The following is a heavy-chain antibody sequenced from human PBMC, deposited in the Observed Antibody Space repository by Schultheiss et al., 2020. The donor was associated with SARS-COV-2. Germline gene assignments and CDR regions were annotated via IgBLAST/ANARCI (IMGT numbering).Heavy chain of an antibody. CDR2: ISYDGSNK. CDR3: TTDCSGISCQHLTWYGMDV. CDR1: GFTFSSYA. D-gene: IGHD2-15*01. V-gene: IGHV3-30*03. J-gene: IGHJ6*02. Sequence: GGSLRLSCAASGFTFSSYAMSWVRQAPGKGLEWVAVISYDGSNKYYVDSVKGRFTISRDNAKNSLYLQMNSLRAEDTAVYYCTTDCSGISCQHLTWYGMDVWGQGTTVTVSS.